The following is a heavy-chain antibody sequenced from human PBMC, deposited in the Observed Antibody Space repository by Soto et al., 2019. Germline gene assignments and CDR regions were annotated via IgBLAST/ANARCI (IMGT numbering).Heavy chain of an antibody. CDR1: GFTFGDYA. CDR2: IRSKAYGGTT. CDR3: TREMIAVAGRYYYYYYGMDV. D-gene: IGHD6-19*01. J-gene: IGHJ6*02. V-gene: IGHV3-49*04. Sequence: AGGSLRLACTASGFTFGDYAMSWVRQAPGKGLEWVGFIRSKAYGGTTEYAASVKGRFTISRDDSNSIAYLQMNSLKPEDTAVYYCTREMIAVAGRYYYYYYGMDVWGQGTTVTVSS.